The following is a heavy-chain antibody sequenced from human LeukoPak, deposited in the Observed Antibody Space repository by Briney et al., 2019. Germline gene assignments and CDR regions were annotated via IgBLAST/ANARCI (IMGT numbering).Heavy chain of an antibody. CDR3: ARHRTAPDY. J-gene: IGHJ4*02. V-gene: IGHV3-21*01. D-gene: IGHD3-16*02. CDR2: ITSSSSYI. Sequence: GGSLRLSCAASGFTFSTYSMTWVRQAPGKGLEWVSSITSSSSYIYYADSVKGRFTISRDNAKSSLYLQMNSLRAEDTALYFFARHRTAPDYWGQGTLVTVSS. CDR1: GFTFSTYS.